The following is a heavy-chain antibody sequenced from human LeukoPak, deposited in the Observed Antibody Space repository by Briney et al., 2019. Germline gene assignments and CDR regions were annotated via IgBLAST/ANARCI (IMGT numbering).Heavy chain of an antibody. Sequence: GGSLRLSCAASGFTFDDYGMSWVRHAPGKGLEWVSGINWNGGSTGYADSVKGLFTISRDNAKNSLYLQMNSLRAEDTALYYCARDLGGGYCSGGSCYSATLDYWGQGTLVTVSS. CDR3: ARDLGGGYCSGGSCYSATLDY. V-gene: IGHV3-20*04. J-gene: IGHJ4*02. D-gene: IGHD2-15*01. CDR2: INWNGGST. CDR1: GFTFDDYG.